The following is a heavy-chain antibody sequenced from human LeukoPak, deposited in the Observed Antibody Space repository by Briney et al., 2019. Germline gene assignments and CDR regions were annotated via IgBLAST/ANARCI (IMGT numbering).Heavy chain of an antibody. V-gene: IGHV4-34*01. Sequence: SETLSLTCAVYGGSFSGYYWSWIRQPPGKGLEWTGEINHSGSTNYNPSLKSRVTISVDTSKNQFSLKLSSVTAAGTAVYYCARGRISSSSAGRRYFDLWGRGTLVTVSS. CDR3: ARGRISSSSAGRRYFDL. CDR1: GGSFSGYY. D-gene: IGHD6-6*01. J-gene: IGHJ2*01. CDR2: INHSGST.